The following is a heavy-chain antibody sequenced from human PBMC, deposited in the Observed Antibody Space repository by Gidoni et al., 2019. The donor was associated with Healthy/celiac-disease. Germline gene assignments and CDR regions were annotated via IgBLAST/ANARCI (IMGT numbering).Heavy chain of an antibody. CDR3: ARPSMTTVTIPDY. D-gene: IGHD4-4*01. Sequence: EVQLVESGGGLVQPGGSLRLHCAASGLPFSSYWLHWVRQAPGEGLVWVARINSDGSSTKYADSVKGRFTISRDNAKNTLYLQMNSLRAEDTAVYYCARPSMTTVTIPDYWGQGTLVTVSS. J-gene: IGHJ4*02. CDR1: GLPFSSYW. V-gene: IGHV3-74*03. CDR2: INSDGSST.